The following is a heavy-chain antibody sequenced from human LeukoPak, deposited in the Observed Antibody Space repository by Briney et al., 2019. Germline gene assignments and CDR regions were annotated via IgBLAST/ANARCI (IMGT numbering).Heavy chain of an antibody. CDR3: ARGRGWGYYFDY. V-gene: IGHV1-69*13. D-gene: IGHD3-16*01. Sequence: SVKVSCKASGGTFSSYAISWVRQAPGQRLEWMGGIIPIFGTANYAQKFQGRVTITADESTSTAYMELSSLRSEDTAVYYCARGRGWGYYFDYWGQGTLVTVSS. CDR1: GGTFSSYA. J-gene: IGHJ4*02. CDR2: IIPIFGTA.